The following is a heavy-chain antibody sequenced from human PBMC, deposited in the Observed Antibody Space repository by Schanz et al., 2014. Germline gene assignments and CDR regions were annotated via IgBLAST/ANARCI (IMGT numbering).Heavy chain of an antibody. D-gene: IGHD3-10*01. CDR2: ISHDGYST. J-gene: IGHJ3*02. CDR1: GFTFSDYS. V-gene: IGHV3-64*04. Sequence: VQLVESGGGWVQPGGSLRLSCAASGFTFSDYSMNWVRQAPGKGLEYVSAISHDGYSTYYADSVKGRFTISRDNSKNTLYLQMNSLRAEDTAVYYCAKGRFGELSAFDIWGQGTMVTVSS. CDR3: AKGRFGELSAFDI.